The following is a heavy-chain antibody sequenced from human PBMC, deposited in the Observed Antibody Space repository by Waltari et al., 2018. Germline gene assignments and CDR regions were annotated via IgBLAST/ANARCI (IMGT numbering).Heavy chain of an antibody. D-gene: IGHD1-26*01. V-gene: IGHV1-3*01. CDR1: GYTFTSYA. CDR3: AEAVGARGYDAFDI. Sequence: QVQLVQSGAEVKKPGASVKVSCKASGYTFTSYAMHWVRQAPGQRLEWMGWINAGNGNTKYSQKFQGRVTITRDTSASTAYMELSSLRSEDTAVYYCAEAVGARGYDAFDIWGQGTMVTVSS. CDR2: INAGNGNT. J-gene: IGHJ3*02.